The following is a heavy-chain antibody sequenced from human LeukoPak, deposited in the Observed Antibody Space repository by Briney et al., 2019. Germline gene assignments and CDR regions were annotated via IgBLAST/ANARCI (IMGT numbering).Heavy chain of an antibody. CDR3: ARPNKALRMNWFDP. CDR1: GGSISSSSYY. V-gene: IGHV4-39*01. CDR2: IYYSWST. D-gene: IGHD1/OR15-1a*01. J-gene: IGHJ5*02. Sequence: PSETLSLTCTVSGGSISSSSYYWGWIRQPPGKGLEWIGSIYYSWSTYYNPSLKSRVTISVDTSKNQFSLKLSSVTAADTAVYYCARPNKALRMNWFDPWGQGTLVTVSS.